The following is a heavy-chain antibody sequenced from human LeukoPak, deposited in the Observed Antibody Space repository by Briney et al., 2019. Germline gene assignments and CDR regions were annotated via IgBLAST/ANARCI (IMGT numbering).Heavy chain of an antibody. J-gene: IGHJ4*02. CDR1: GVAISSGNW. CDR2: IFHGGST. D-gene: IGHD1-14*01. Sequence: SETLSLTCTVSGVAISSGNWWSWVRRLPGKGLEWIGDIFHGGSTNSNPSLRSRVTMSEDKSKNQFSLKLSSVTAADTAVYYCARTNPVARNSLDYWGPGTLVTVSS. CDR3: ARTNPVARNSLDY. V-gene: IGHV4-4*02.